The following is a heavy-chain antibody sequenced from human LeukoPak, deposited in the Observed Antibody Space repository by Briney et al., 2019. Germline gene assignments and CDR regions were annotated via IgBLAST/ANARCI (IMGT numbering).Heavy chain of an antibody. Sequence: PSETLSLTCAVYGGSFSGYYWSWIRQPPGKGLEWIGEINHSGSANYNPSLKSRVTISVDTSKNQFSLKLSSVTAADTAVYYCARQAVLLWFGEFHDAFDIWGQGTMVTVSS. CDR1: GGSFSGYY. J-gene: IGHJ3*02. CDR3: ARQAVLLWFGEFHDAFDI. V-gene: IGHV4-34*01. D-gene: IGHD3-10*01. CDR2: INHSGSA.